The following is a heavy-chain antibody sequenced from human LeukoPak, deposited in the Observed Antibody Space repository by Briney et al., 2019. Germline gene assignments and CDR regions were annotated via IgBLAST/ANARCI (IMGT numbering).Heavy chain of an antibody. J-gene: IGHJ4*02. V-gene: IGHV4-59*08. CDR3: ARVNWGPLDY. D-gene: IGHD7-27*01. Sequence: SETLSLTCTVSGGSISYYYWSWIRQPPGKGLEWIGYIYYIGSTNYNPSLKSRVTMSVDTSKNQFSLKLSSVTAADTAVYYCARVNWGPLDYWGQGTLVTVSS. CDR1: GGSISYYY. CDR2: IYYIGST.